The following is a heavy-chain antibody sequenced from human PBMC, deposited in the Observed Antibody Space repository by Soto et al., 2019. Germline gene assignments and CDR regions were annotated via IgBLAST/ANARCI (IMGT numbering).Heavy chain of an antibody. J-gene: IGHJ6*02. CDR1: GGSISSGGYY. V-gene: IGHV4-31*03. Sequence: PSETLSLTCTVSGGSISSGGYYWSWIRQHPGKGLEWIGYMYHSGSTYYNPSLKSRVTISVDTSKKQFSLELSSVTAADTSVYYCARDFTDSSGPTLGMDVWGQGTTVTVSS. D-gene: IGHD6-19*01. CDR2: MYHSGST. CDR3: ARDFTDSSGPTLGMDV.